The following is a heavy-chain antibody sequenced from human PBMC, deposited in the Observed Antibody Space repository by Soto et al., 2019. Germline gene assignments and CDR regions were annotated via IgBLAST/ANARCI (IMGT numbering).Heavy chain of an antibody. CDR3: ARGGGCAGDCFDLYFDL. CDR2: IDPNSGGT. Sequence: QVQLVQSGAEVKKPGASVKVSCKASGYTFTGNYIHWVRQAPGQGLEWMAWIDPNSGGTNYAQKFQGRVTMTRDTSTSAAYMELSRLRSDDTAVYYCARGGGCAGDCFDLYFDLWGRGTLVTVSS. D-gene: IGHD2-21*02. V-gene: IGHV1-2*02. CDR1: GYTFTGNY. J-gene: IGHJ2*01.